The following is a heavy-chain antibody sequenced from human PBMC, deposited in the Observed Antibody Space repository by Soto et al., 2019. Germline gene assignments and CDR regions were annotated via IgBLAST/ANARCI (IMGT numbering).Heavy chain of an antibody. V-gene: IGHV3-7*01. J-gene: IGHJ4*01. CDR3: ARDSGYGSWTSVNHSLDY. CDR1: GFTFGYYW. D-gene: IGHD3-10*01. CDR2: IKLDASEK. Sequence: EVQLVESGGGLVQPGGSLRLSCAASGFTFGYYWMSWVRQAPWKGLEWLATIKLDASEKKYVDSVKGRFTLSRDNAKNSLYLQMDSLRAEETAVYYFARDSGYGSWTSVNHSLDYWGHGTLVTVSS.